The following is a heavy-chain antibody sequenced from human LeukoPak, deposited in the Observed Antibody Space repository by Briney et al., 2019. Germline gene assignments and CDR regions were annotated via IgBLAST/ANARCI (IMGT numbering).Heavy chain of an antibody. CDR3: ARDDVPVI. J-gene: IGHJ4*02. D-gene: IGHD2/OR15-2a*01. CDR1: GFTVSSYF. V-gene: IGHV3-53*01. CDR2: TYSGGTT. Sequence: GGSLRLSSAASGFTVSSYFVSWVRQAPGKGLEWVSPTYSGGTTDYADSVKGRFTVSRDNSKNTLYLQMNSLRAEDTAMYYCARDDVPVIWGQGTLVTVSS.